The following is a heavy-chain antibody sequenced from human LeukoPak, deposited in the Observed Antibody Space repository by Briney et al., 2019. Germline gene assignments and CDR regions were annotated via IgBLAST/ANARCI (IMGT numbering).Heavy chain of an antibody. Sequence: GGSLRLSCAASGFTVSSDYMSWVRQAPGKGLEWVSVIYSGGSTYYADSVKGRFTISGDKSKNTVYLQMNSLRFEDTAMYYCARNWFDPWGQGTLVTVSS. CDR1: GFTVSSDY. CDR3: ARNWFDP. V-gene: IGHV3-53*05. J-gene: IGHJ5*02. CDR2: IYSGGST.